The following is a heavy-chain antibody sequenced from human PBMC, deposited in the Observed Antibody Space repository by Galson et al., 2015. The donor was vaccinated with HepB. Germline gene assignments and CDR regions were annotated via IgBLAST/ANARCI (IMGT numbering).Heavy chain of an antibody. J-gene: IGHJ6*03. V-gene: IGHV3-21*01. Sequence: SLRLSCAASGFTFSSYSMNWVRQAPGKGLEWVSSISSSSSYIYYADSVKGRFTISRDNAKNSLYLQMNSLRAEDTAVYYCARDKVFGNYDFWSGYYRDYYYMDVWGKGTTVTVSS. CDR2: ISSSSSYI. CDR1: GFTFSSYS. CDR3: ARDKVFGNYDFWSGYYRDYYYMDV. D-gene: IGHD3-3*01.